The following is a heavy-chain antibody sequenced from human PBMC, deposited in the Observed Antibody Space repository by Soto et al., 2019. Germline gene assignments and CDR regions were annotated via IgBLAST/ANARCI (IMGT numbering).Heavy chain of an antibody. J-gene: IGHJ4*02. V-gene: IGHV3-33*01. CDR1: GFTFSSYG. CDR3: ARDLTAVAGPLDY. CDR2: IWYDGSNK. D-gene: IGHD6-19*01. Sequence: GSLRLSCAASGFTFSSYGMHWVRQAPGKGLEWVAVIWYDGSNKYYADSVKGRFTISRDNSKNTLYLQMNSLRAEDTAVYYCARDLTAVAGPLDYWGQGTLVTVSS.